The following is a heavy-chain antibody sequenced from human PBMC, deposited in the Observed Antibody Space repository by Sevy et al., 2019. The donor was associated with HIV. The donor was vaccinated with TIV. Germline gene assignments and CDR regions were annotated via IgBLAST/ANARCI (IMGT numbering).Heavy chain of an antibody. V-gene: IGHV1-69*13. D-gene: IGHD3-10*01. Sequence: ASVKVSCKASGGIFRSNAISWVRQAPGQGLEWMGGIIAVFGTTHYAQKFQGRVTITADESRSTAYMELSSLKSEDTAVYYCARDKNYYVSGSFDYWGQGSQDTVSS. CDR1: GGIFRSNA. CDR3: ARDKNYYVSGSFDY. J-gene: IGHJ4*01. CDR2: IIAVFGTT.